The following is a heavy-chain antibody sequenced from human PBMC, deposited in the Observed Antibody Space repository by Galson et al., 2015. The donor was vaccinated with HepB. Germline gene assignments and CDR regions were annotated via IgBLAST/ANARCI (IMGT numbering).Heavy chain of an antibody. D-gene: IGHD3-16*02. V-gene: IGHV3-23*01. CDR2: IRESGDST. J-gene: IGHJ4*02. Sequence: SLRLSCAPSGFTFSYYAMSWVRQAPGKGLEWVSGIRESGDSTYYAGSVKGRFTISRDNSKNRLYLQMNSLRADDTAVYYCAVSGGVIESFDYWGQGTLVTVSS. CDR3: AVSGGVIESFDY. CDR1: GFTFSYYA.